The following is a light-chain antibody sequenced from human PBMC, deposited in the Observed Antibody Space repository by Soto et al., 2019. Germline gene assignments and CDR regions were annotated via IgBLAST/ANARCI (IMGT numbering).Light chain of an antibody. J-gene: IGKJ1*01. CDR2: KAS. CDR1: QSISSW. V-gene: IGKV1-5*03. CDR3: QQYNNYPWT. Sequence: DIHMTKSPSTLSASVGDRDTINCRASQSISSWLAWYQQKPGKAPKLLIYKASSLESGVPSRFSGSGSGTEFTLTISSLQPDDFATYYCQQYNNYPWTFGQGTKVDIK.